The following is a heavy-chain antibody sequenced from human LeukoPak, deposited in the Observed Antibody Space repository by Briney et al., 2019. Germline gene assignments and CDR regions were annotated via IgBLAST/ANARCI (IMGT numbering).Heavy chain of an antibody. J-gene: IGHJ6*03. CDR1: GFTFSSYE. CDR3: ARAPYTIFGAMDV. D-gene: IGHD3-3*01. V-gene: IGHV3-48*03. CDR2: ISSSGSTI. Sequence: HPGXSLRLSCAASGFTFSSYEMNWVRQAPGKGLEWVSYISSSGSTIYYADSVKGRFTISRDNAKNSMYLQMNSLRAEDTAVYYCARAPYTIFGAMDVWGKGTTVTVSS.